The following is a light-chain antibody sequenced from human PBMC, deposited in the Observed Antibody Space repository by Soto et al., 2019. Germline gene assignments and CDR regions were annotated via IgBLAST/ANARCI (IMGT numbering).Light chain of an antibody. Sequence: IVLTQSPGTLSLSPGERATLSCRASQTITNNYLAWYQQKPGQPPRLLIYGASTWATGVPERFSGSGSGTDFTLTIFRLEPEDSAVFYCQHYGYSPYTFGQGSKLEIK. CDR1: QTITNNY. J-gene: IGKJ2*01. V-gene: IGKV3-20*01. CDR3: QHYGYSPYT. CDR2: GAS.